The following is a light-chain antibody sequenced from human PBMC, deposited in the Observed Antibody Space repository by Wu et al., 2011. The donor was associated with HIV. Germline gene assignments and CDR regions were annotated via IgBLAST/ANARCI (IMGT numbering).Light chain of an antibody. CDR2: GAS. CDR3: QKYNTAPWT. V-gene: IGKV3-20*01. Sequence: EVVLTQSPVTLSLSPGERATLSCRASQIITSSYLAWYQQKPGQAPRLLIYGASSRATGIPDRLSGSGSGADFTLTISSLQPEDVATYYCQKYNTAPWTFGKGPRW. CDR1: QIITSSY. J-gene: IGKJ1*01.